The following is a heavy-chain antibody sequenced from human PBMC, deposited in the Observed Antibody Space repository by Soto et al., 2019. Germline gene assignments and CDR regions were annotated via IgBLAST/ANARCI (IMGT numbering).Heavy chain of an antibody. V-gene: IGHV4-31*03. CDR3: ARGGNYDILTGFPYYFDY. Sequence: SETLSLTCTVSGGSISSGGYYWSWIRQHPGKGLEWIGYIYYSGSTYYNPSLKSRVTISVDKSKNQFSLKLSSVTAADTAVYYCARGGNYDILTGFPYYFDYWGQGTLVTVSS. D-gene: IGHD3-9*01. J-gene: IGHJ4*02. CDR1: GGSISSGGYY. CDR2: IYYSGST.